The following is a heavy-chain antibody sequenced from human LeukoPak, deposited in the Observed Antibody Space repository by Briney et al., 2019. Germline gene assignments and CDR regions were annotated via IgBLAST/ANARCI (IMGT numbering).Heavy chain of an antibody. D-gene: IGHD6-19*01. CDR1: GFTFSSYG. Sequence: PGRSLRLSCAASGFTFSSYGMHWVRQAPGKGLEWVAVISYDGSNKYYADSVKGRFTISRDNSKNTLYLQMNSLRAEDTAVYYCAKASGYSSGWYWFDPWGQGTLVTVSS. V-gene: IGHV3-30*18. J-gene: IGHJ5*02. CDR3: AKASGYSSGWYWFDP. CDR2: ISYDGSNK.